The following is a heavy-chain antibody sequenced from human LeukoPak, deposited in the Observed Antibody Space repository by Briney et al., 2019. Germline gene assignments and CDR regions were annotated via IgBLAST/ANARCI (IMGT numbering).Heavy chain of an antibody. CDR1: GFTFSSYG. Sequence: QPGGSLRLSCAASGFTFSSYGMHWVRQAPGKGLEWVAVIWYDGSNKYYADSVKGRFTISRDNSKNTLYLQMNSLRAEDTAVYYCARDEKRYCSSTSCYWPDYWGQGTLVTVSS. CDR2: IWYDGSNK. V-gene: IGHV3-30*19. CDR3: ARDEKRYCSSTSCYWPDY. D-gene: IGHD2-2*01. J-gene: IGHJ4*02.